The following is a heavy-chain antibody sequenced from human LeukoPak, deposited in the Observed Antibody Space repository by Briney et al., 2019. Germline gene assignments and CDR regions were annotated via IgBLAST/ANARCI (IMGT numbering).Heavy chain of an antibody. CDR2: ISYSGTT. Sequence: PSETLSLTCTVSGGSISSSGYYWVWIRQPPGKGLEWFGSISYSGTTYYSPSLKSRVTISVDMSKNQYSLKLSSVTAADTAVYYCARSYDYIWGNYRSFDSWGQGTLVTVSS. D-gene: IGHD3-16*02. V-gene: IGHV4-39*01. CDR1: GGSISSSGYY. J-gene: IGHJ4*02. CDR3: ARSYDYIWGNYRSFDS.